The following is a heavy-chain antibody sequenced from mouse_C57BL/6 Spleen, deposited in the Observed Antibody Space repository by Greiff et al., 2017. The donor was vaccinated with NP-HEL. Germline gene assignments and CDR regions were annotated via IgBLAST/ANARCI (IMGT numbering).Heavy chain of an antibody. D-gene: IGHD2-2*01. CDR1: GYAFSSYW. V-gene: IGHV1-80*01. J-gene: IGHJ1*03. CDR2: IYPGAGDT. CDR3: ARLSGYDVYWYCDV. Sequence: QVQLQQSGAELVKPGASVKISCKASGYAFSSYWMNWVKQRPGKGLEWIGQIYPGAGDTNYNGKFKGKATLTADKSSSTAYMQLSSLTSEDSAVYFCARLSGYDVYWYCDVWGTGTTVTVSS.